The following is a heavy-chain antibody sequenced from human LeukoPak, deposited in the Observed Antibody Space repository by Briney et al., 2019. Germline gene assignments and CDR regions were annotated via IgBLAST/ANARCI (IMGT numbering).Heavy chain of an antibody. CDR1: GGSFSGYY. CDR2: ITHSGST. J-gene: IGHJ2*01. Sequence: SETLSLTCADYGGSFSGYYWSWIRQPPGKGLEWIGEITHSGSTNYNPSLKSRVTISVDTSKHQFSLKLSSVTAADTAVYYCARRLDLWGRGTLVTVSS. V-gene: IGHV4-34*01. CDR3: ARRLDL.